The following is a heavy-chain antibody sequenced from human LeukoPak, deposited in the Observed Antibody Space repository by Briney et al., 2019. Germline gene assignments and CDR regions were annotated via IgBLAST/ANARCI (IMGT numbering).Heavy chain of an antibody. V-gene: IGHV4-39*01. Sequence: SETLSLTCTVSGGSISRSSYYWGWIRQPPGKGLEWIRSIYYSGSTYYNPSLKSRVTISVDTSKNQFSLKLSSVTAADTAVYYYARPTVVTFGGVIALYFDYWGQGTLVTVSS. J-gene: IGHJ4*02. D-gene: IGHD3-16*02. CDR2: IYYSGST. CDR3: ARPTVVTFGGVIALYFDY. CDR1: GGSISRSSYY.